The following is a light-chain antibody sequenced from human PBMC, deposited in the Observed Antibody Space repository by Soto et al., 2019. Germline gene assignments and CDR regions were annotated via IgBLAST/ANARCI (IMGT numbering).Light chain of an antibody. J-gene: IGKJ4*01. CDR1: QSVSSN. CDR2: NPS. CDR3: RQYDDWPLT. Sequence: EIVMTQSPATLSVSPGERATLSCGASQSVSSNLAWYQQKPGQAPKLLLYNPSTRATGIPARFSGSGSGTEFTLTISSLQSEDFAIYYCRQYDDWPLTFGGGTKVEIK. V-gene: IGKV3-15*01.